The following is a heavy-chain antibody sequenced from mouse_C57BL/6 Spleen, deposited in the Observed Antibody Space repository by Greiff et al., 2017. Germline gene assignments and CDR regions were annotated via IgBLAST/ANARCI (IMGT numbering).Heavy chain of an antibody. J-gene: IGHJ1*03. CDR3: ARIVYWYFDF. V-gene: IGHV2-9-1*01. CDR2: IWPGGGT. Sequence: VKLMESGPGLVAPSQSLSITCTVSGFSLTSYAISWVRQPPGKGLEWLGVIWPGGGTNYNSALKSRLSISKDNSKSQVFLKMNSLQTDDTARYCCARIVYWYFDFWGTGTTVTVSS. CDR1: GFSLTSYA.